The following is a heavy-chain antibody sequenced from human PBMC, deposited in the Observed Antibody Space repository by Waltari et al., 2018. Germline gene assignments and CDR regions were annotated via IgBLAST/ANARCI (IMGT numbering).Heavy chain of an antibody. D-gene: IGHD1-7*01. Sequence: DVQLVESGGGLVKPGVSLRLSCIASGFTFSRYTLSWVRQAPGKCVEWVSSSSRARANIAYADSLKGRCTSSRDNCKNSVFLQWNNRRDEDTAGYYCARGGVGPGDGTYRFWGQGTKVTVSS. CDR3: ARGGVGPGDGTYRF. V-gene: IGHV3-21*01. CDR2: SSRARANI. J-gene: IGHJ1*01. CDR1: GFTFSRYT.